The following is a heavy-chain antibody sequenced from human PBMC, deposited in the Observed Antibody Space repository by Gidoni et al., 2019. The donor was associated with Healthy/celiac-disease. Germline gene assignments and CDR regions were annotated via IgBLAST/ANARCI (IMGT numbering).Heavy chain of an antibody. CDR1: GGSISSYY. J-gene: IGHJ2*01. CDR2: IYYSGST. Sequence: QVQLQESGPGLVTPSETLSLTCTVSGGSISSYYWSWIRQPPGKGLEWIGYIYYSGSTNYNPPLKSRVTISVDTSKNQFSLKLSSVTAADTAVYYCARGRAPHWYFDLWGRGTLVTVSS. V-gene: IGHV4-59*01. CDR3: ARGRAPHWYFDL.